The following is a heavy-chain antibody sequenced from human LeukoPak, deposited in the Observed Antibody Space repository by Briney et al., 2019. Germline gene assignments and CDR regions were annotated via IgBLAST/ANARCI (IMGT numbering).Heavy chain of an antibody. CDR2: INSGGTK. V-gene: IGHV3-66*01. J-gene: IGHJ4*02. CDR1: GFPVSSNY. D-gene: IGHD6-13*01. Sequence: GVTVRLSCAASGFPVSSNYMTWVRQAPGKGLEWVSVINSGGTKYYADSVKGRFTISRDNSKNTLNLQMNSLRAEDTAVYYCARAPYSTTWFFDYWGQGTLVT. CDR3: ARAPYSTTWFFDY.